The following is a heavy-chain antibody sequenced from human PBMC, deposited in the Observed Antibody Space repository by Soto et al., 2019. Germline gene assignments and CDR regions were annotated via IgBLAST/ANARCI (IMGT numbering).Heavy chain of an antibody. D-gene: IGHD3-10*01. J-gene: IGHJ6*02. CDR1: GFTVSSNY. CDR2: IYSGGST. V-gene: IGHV3-53*01. Sequence: PGGSLRLSCAASGFTVSSNYMSWVRQAPGKGLEWVSVIYSGGSTYYADSVKGRFTISRDNSKNTLYLQMNSLRAEDTAVYYCAREMYGSGPDYGMDVWGQGTTVTVSS. CDR3: AREMYGSGPDYGMDV.